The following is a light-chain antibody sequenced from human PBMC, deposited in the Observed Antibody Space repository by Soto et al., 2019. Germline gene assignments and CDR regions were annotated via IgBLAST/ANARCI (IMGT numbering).Light chain of an antibody. V-gene: IGLV2-23*02. Sequence: QSALTQPASVSGSPGQSITIPCTGTSSDVGNYDPVSWYQRHPGKAPKVMIHEVNKRPSGVSIRFSGSKSGSAASLTISGLQAEDEAEYYCCSYAGSSTFVFGTGTKVTVL. CDR2: EVN. J-gene: IGLJ1*01. CDR1: SSDVGNYDP. CDR3: CSYAGSSTFV.